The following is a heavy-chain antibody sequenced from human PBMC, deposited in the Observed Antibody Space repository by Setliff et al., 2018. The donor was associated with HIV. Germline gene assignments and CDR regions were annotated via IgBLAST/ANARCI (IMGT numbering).Heavy chain of an antibody. CDR1: RFTFSDYT. CDR3: ARGVSYLDY. J-gene: IGHJ4*02. Sequence: GGSLRLSCAASRFTFSDYTMHWVRQAPGKGLEWVESISYDGTDKYYTDSMKGRFTISRDNSKNTLYLQMNSLRAEDTAVYYCARGVSYLDYWGQGTLVTVSS. CDR2: ISYDGTDK. V-gene: IGHV3-30-3*01. D-gene: IGHD3-3*01.